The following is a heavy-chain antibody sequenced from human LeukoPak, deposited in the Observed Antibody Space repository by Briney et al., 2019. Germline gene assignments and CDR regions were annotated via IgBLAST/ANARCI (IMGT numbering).Heavy chain of an antibody. CDR1: GFTFSNYE. CDR2: ISSSGDTI. CDR3: ARDYASDY. Sequence: GGSLRLSCAASGFTFSNYEMNWVRQAPGKGLEWVSYISSSGDTIYYADSVKGRFTISRDNAKNSLYLQMNSLRAEDTAIYYCARDYASDYWGQGTLVTVSS. J-gene: IGHJ4*02. V-gene: IGHV3-48*03. D-gene: IGHD3-10*01.